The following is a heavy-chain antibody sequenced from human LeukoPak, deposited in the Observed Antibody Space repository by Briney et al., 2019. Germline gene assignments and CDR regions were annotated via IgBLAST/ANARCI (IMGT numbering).Heavy chain of an antibody. CDR3: TDAFDI. J-gene: IGHJ3*02. CDR1: GFTFNSYT. CDR2: ISSRSTYI. Sequence: PGGSLRLSCAASGFTFNSYTMAWVRQAPGKGLEWVSSISSRSTYIYYADSVKGRFTISRDSAKNSLYLQMDSLRAEDTAVYYCTDAFDIWGQGTMVTVSS. V-gene: IGHV3-21*01.